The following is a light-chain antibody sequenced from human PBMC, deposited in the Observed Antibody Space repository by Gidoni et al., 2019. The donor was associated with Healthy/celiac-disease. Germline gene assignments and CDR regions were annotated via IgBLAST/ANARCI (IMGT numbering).Light chain of an antibody. CDR3: QQSYSTPFT. CDR1: QSISSY. Sequence: DIQMTQSPSSLSASVGDRVIITCRASQSISSYVNWYQQKPGNAPKLLIYAASSWQSGVPSRFSGSGSGTDFTLTISSLQPEDFATYYCQQSYSTPFTFGPGTKVDIK. V-gene: IGKV1-39*01. J-gene: IGKJ3*01. CDR2: AAS.